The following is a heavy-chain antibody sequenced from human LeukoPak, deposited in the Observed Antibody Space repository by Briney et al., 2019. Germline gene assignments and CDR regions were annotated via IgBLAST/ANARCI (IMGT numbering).Heavy chain of an antibody. CDR2: IWYDGSNK. CDR3: ARREHLWSNFDY. V-gene: IGHV3-33*01. CDR1: GFTFSSYG. J-gene: IGHJ4*02. Sequence: GGSLRLSCAASGFTFSSYGMHWVRQAPGKGLEWVAVIWYDGSNKYYADSVKGRFTISRDNSKNTLYLQMNSLRAEDTAVYYCARREHLWSNFDYWGQGTLVTVSS. D-gene: IGHD5-18*01.